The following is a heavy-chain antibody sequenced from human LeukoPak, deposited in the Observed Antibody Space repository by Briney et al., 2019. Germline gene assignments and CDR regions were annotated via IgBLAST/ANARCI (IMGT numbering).Heavy chain of an antibody. J-gene: IGHJ6*03. CDR2: INHSGST. CDR3: ARWAGALEWLSLSYYYYMGV. CDR1: GGSFSGYY. D-gene: IGHD3-3*01. V-gene: IGHV4-34*01. Sequence: PSETLSLTCAVYGGSFSGYYWSWIRQPPGKGLEWIGEINHSGSTNYNPSLKSRVTISVDTSKNQFSLKLSSVTAADTAVYYCARWAGALEWLSLSYYYYMGVWGKRTTVTVSS.